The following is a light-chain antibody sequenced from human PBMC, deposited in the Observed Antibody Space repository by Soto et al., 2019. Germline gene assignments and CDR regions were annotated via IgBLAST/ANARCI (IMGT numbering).Light chain of an antibody. CDR2: GPS. CDR3: HQYDDWPPA. V-gene: IGKV3-15*01. Sequence: EIVVTQSPATLSVSPGERATLSCRASQSVSTNVAWYQQKPGQAPRLLIYGPSTRASGVPARFSGSGSGRQFTLTISSLQSEDFAGYYCHQYDDWPPAFGQGTKVEVK. CDR1: QSVSTN. J-gene: IGKJ1*01.